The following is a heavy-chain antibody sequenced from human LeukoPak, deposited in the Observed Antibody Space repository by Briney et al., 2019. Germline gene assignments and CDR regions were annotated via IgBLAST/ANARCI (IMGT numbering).Heavy chain of an antibody. D-gene: IGHD6-13*01. CDR1: GFTFSSYS. CDR3: AGVGGTYSSSFPFDY. J-gene: IGHJ4*02. CDR2: ISSSSSYI. Sequence: PGGSLRLSCAASGFTFSSYSMNWVRQAPGKGLEWVSSISSSSSYIYYADSVKGRFTISRDNAKNSLYLQMNSLRAEDTAVYYCAGVGGTYSSSFPFDYWGQGTLVTGSS. V-gene: IGHV3-21*01.